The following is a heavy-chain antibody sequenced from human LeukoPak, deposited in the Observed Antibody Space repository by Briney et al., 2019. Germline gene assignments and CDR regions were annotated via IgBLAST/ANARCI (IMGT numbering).Heavy chain of an antibody. CDR3: ARMGSSSSSY. CDR1: GFTFSSYW. V-gene: IGHV3-7*01. Sequence: GGSLRLSCVVSGFTFSSYWMSWVRQAPGKGLEWVANIKQDGSEKYYVDSVRGRFTLSRDNAKNSLYLQMNSLRAEDTAVYYCARMGSSSSSYWGQGTLVTVSS. D-gene: IGHD6-6*01. J-gene: IGHJ4*02. CDR2: IKQDGSEK.